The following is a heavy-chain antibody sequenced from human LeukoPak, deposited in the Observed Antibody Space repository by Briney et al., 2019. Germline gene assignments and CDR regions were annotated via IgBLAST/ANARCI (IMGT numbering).Heavy chain of an antibody. CDR1: GFTFSGSA. D-gene: IGHD1-26*01. CDR3: ARDRSTTAVDY. Sequence: GGSLRLSCAASGFTFSGSAMHWVRQASGKGLEWVAVIWYDGSNKYYADSVKGRFTISRDNSKNTLYLQINGLRAEDTAVYYCARDRSTTAVDYWGQGTLVTVSS. CDR2: IWYDGSNK. J-gene: IGHJ4*02. V-gene: IGHV3-33*08.